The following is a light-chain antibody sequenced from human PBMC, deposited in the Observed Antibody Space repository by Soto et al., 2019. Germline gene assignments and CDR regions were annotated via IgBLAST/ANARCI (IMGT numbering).Light chain of an antibody. J-gene: IGKJ1*01. CDR1: QSVSSN. Sequence: EIVMTQSPASLCVVQGERATLSCRASQSVSSNLAWYQQKPGQAPRLLIYGASTRATGIPDRFSGSGSGTEFILTISSLQSEDLPVYYCQEYNNWPSTFGQGTKVDIK. CDR3: QEYNNWPST. CDR2: GAS. V-gene: IGKV3-15*01.